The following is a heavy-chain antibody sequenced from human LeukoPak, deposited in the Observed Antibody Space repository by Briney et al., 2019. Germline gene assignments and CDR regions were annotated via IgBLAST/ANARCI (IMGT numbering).Heavy chain of an antibody. CDR3: ARIFALYGSGVMDV. V-gene: IGHV3-21*01. J-gene: IGHJ6*02. D-gene: IGHD3-10*01. Sequence: GGSLRLSCAASGFTFSDYTMNWVRQAPGKGLEWVSSISSGGTYKYYADSVKGRFTISRDNAQNSLYLQMNSLRAEDTAVYYCARIFALYGSGVMDVWGQGTTVTVSS. CDR2: ISSGGTYK. CDR1: GFTFSDYT.